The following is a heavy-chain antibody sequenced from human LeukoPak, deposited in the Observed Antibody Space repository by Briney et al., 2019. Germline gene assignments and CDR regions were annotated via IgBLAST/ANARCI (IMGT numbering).Heavy chain of an antibody. CDR2: IKGDGITT. CDR3: AKDLHEIAADY. CDR1: GFTFSSFW. Sequence: GGSLRLSCEASGFTFSSFWMHWVRQAPGKGLVWVARIKGDGITTNYADPAKGRFTVSRDNAKNTVYLQMNSLRAEDTAVYYCAKDLHEIAADYWGQGTLGTV. J-gene: IGHJ4*02. D-gene: IGHD2-21*01. V-gene: IGHV3-74*01.